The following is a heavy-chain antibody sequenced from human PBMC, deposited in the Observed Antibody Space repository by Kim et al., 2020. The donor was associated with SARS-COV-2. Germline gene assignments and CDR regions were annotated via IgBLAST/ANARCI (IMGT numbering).Heavy chain of an antibody. D-gene: IGHD1-7*01. Sequence: SRKSRVTIAVDTSKNQFSLKLSSVTAADTAVYYCARDQPGNYGFYYMDVWGKGTTVTVSS. CDR3: ARDQPGNYGFYYMDV. J-gene: IGHJ6*03. V-gene: IGHV4-59*01.